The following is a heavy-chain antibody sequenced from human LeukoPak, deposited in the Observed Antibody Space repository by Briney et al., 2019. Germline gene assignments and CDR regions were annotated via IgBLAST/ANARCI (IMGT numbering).Heavy chain of an antibody. J-gene: IGHJ4*02. D-gene: IGHD3-3*01. Sequence: ASVKVSCKASGYTFTGYYMHWVRQAPGQGLEWMGWINPNSGGTNYAQKFQGRVTMTRDTSISTAYMELSRLRSDDTAVYYCARDIPAEYDFWSGLFGYWGQGTLVTVSS. V-gene: IGHV1-2*02. CDR1: GYTFTGYY. CDR2: INPNSGGT. CDR3: ARDIPAEYDFWSGLFGY.